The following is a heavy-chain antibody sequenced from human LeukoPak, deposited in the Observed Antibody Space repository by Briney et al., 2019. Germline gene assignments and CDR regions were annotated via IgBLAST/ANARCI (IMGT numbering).Heavy chain of an antibody. CDR3: AREQRICNAFDI. Sequence: SQTLSLTCTVSGGSISSGCYYWSWIRQPAGKGLEWIGRIYTSGSTNYNPSLRSRVPISVDTPKHQFSLKLSSVTAADTAVYYCAREQRICNAFDIWGQGTMVTVSS. J-gene: IGHJ3*02. V-gene: IGHV4-61*02. D-gene: IGHD3-3*02. CDR2: IYTSGST. CDR1: GGSISSGCYY.